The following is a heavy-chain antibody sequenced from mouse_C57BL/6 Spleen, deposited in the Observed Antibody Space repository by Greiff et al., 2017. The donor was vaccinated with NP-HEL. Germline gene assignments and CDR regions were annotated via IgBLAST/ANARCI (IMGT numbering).Heavy chain of an antibody. CDR1: GYTFTDYN. CDR2: INPNNGGT. J-gene: IGHJ4*01. CDR3: ARGDRYAMDY. V-gene: IGHV1-22*01. Sequence: EVHLVESGPELVKPGASVKMSCKASGYTFTDYNMHWVKQSHGKSLEWIGYINPNNGGTSYNQKFKGKATLTVNKSSSTAYMELRSLTSEDSAVYYCARGDRYAMDYWGQGTSVTVSS.